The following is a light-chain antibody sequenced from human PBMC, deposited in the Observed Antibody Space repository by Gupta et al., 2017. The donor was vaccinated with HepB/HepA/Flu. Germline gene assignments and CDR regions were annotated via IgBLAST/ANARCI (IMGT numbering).Light chain of an antibody. J-gene: IGLJ2*01. Sequence: QSGLTQSPSASGTPGQRVTISCSGSSSNVGSKNVNWHHQLPATAPNLLLYNNDGRRSGVPDRFSGSNSDTSAALATSGLQAEDEADYYCAASDESSNGVVFGGGTKLTVL. CDR2: NND. V-gene: IGLV1-44*01. CDR1: SSNVGSKN. CDR3: AASDESSNGVV.